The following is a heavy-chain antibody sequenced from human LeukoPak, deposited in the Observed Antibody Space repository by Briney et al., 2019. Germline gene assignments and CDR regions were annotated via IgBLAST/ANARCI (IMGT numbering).Heavy chain of an antibody. CDR1: GGSISSGDYY. J-gene: IGHJ3*02. D-gene: IGHD3-22*01. V-gene: IGHV4-30-4*01. CDR3: ARDLTTMEDSRGVAAFDI. Sequence: SETLSLTCTVSGGSISSGDYYWSWIRQPPGKGLEWIGYIYYSGSTYYNPSLKSRVTLSVDTSKNQFSLKLSSVTAADTAVYYCARDLTTMEDSRGVAAFDIWGQGTMVTVSS. CDR2: IYYSGST.